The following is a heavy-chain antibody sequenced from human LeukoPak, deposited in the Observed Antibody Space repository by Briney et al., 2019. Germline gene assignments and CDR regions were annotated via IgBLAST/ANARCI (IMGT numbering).Heavy chain of an antibody. V-gene: IGHV3-7*03. J-gene: IGHJ4*02. CDR2: IKQDGSEK. Sequence: GGSLRLSCAASGFTFSSYWVSWVRQAPGKGLEWVANIKQDGSEKYYVDSVKGRFTISRDNAKNSLYLQMNSLRAEDTAVYYCASGGWHPDYWGQGTLVTVSS. CDR1: GFTFSSYW. CDR3: ASGGWHPDY. D-gene: IGHD6-19*01.